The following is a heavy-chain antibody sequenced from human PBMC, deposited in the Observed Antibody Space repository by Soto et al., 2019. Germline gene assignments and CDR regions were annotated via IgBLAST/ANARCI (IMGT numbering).Heavy chain of an antibody. CDR3: ARGRLLLSRGSRGQTIKPTIDY. Sequence: PSQTLSLTCAISGDSVSSNSAAWNWIRQSPSRGLEWLGRTYYRSKWYNDYAVSVKSRITINPDTSKNQFSLQLNSVTPEDTAVYYCARGRLLLSRGSRGQTIKPTIDYWGQGTLVTVSS. V-gene: IGHV6-1*01. D-gene: IGHD3-10*01. CDR2: TYYRSKWYN. J-gene: IGHJ4*02. CDR1: GDSVSSNSAA.